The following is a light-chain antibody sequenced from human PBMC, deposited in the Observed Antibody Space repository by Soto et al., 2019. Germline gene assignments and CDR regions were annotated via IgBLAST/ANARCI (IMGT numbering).Light chain of an antibody. Sequence: QSALTQPASVSGSPGQSITISCTGTSSGVGSYTLVSWYQQHPGKAPKLLIYEGIKRPSGVSSRFSGSKSGNTASLTISGLQAEDEADYYCGSYVGANVFCGGTKVTVL. CDR1: SSGVGSYTL. CDR3: GSYVGANV. CDR2: EGI. J-gene: IGLJ3*02. V-gene: IGLV2-23*01.